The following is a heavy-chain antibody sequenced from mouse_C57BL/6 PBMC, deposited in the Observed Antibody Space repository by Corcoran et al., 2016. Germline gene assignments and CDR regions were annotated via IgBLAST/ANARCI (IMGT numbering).Heavy chain of an antibody. V-gene: IGHV9-3*01. CDR1: GYTFTTYG. CDR3: ARDRAYYDYDLDY. D-gene: IGHD2-4*01. J-gene: IGHJ4*01. CDR2: INTYSGVP. Sequence: QIQLVQSGPELKKPGETVKISCKASGYTFTTYGMSWVKQAPGKGFKWMGWINTYSGVPTYADDFKGRFAFSLETSASTAYLQINNLKNEDTATYFCARDRAYYDYDLDYWGQGTSVTVSS.